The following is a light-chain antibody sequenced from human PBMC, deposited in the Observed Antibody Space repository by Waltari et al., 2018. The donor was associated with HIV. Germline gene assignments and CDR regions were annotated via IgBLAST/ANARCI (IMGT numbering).Light chain of an antibody. CDR1: GGHSSYA. V-gene: IGLV4-69*01. J-gene: IGLJ3*02. Sequence: QLVLTQSPSASAPLGASVKLTCTLSGGHSSYAIAWHQQQPEKGPRYLMKLNSDGSHKGGDGIPDRFSGSSSWAERYLTISSLQSEDEADYYCQTWGTGINWVFGGGTKLTVL. CDR2: LNSDGSH. CDR3: QTWGTGINWV.